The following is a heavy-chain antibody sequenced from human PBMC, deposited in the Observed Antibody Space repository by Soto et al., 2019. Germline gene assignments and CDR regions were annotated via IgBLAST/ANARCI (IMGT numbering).Heavy chain of an antibody. Sequence: SETLSLTSTVSGGSISSGGYYWSWIRQHPGKGLEWIGYIYYSGSTYYNPSLKSRVTISVDTSKNQFSLKLSSVTAADTAVYYCARDPGIAVVYFDYWGQGTLVTVSS. CDR3: ARDPGIAVVYFDY. CDR2: IYYSGST. J-gene: IGHJ4*02. V-gene: IGHV4-31*03. D-gene: IGHD6-19*01. CDR1: GGSISSGGYY.